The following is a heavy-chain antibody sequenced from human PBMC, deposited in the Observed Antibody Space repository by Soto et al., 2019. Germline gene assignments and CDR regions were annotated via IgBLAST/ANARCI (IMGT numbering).Heavy chain of an antibody. V-gene: IGHV3-11*05. CDR2: ITSSGNYT. Sequence: QVQLVESGGGSVKPGGSLRLSSAASGLTFSDYYMSWIRQAPGTGLEWVSYITSSGNYTKYADAVQGRFTISRDNAKNSLYLQMNSLRAEDTALYYCARELDGLDVWGQGTTVTVSS. CDR3: ARELDGLDV. J-gene: IGHJ6*02. CDR1: GLTFSDYY.